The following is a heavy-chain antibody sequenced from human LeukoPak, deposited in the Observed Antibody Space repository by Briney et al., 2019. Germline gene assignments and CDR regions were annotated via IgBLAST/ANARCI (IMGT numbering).Heavy chain of an antibody. V-gene: IGHV4-4*09. J-gene: IGHJ6*03. CDR2: IYTSGST. CDR3: ARHPTPRFLEWLPLYYYMDV. Sequence: SETLPLTCTVSGGSISSYYWSWIRQPPGKGLEWIGYIYTSGSTNYNPSLKSRVTISVDTSKNQFSLKLSSVTAADTAVYYCARHPTPRFLEWLPLYYYMDVWGKGTTVTVSS. D-gene: IGHD3-3*01. CDR1: GGSISSYY.